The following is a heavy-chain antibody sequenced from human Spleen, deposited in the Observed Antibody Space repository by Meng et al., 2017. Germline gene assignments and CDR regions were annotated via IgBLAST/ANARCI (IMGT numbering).Heavy chain of an antibody. J-gene: IGHJ4*02. CDR3: ASDHGSGWYFYDIYFDY. Sequence: HVALVQWGVGVFKPSETVGLTWCVESCYFVGYYWTWSLQPPGRGLESIGEINHSGSTKDNPSLNSRVTISLDTSNNQVSLRLSSVTAADTALYYCASDHGSGWYFYDIYFDYWGQGTLVTVSS. D-gene: IGHD6-19*01. CDR1: SCYFVGYY. V-gene: IGHV4-34*02. CDR2: INHSGST.